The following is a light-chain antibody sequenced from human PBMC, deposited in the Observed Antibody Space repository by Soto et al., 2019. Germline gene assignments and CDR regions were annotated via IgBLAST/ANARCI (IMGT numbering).Light chain of an antibody. J-gene: IGKJ4*01. V-gene: IGKV3-11*01. CDR3: QQRSNS. CDR1: QSVSRS. Sequence: IVWTQSPATLSLSPRDRATLSCRASQSVSRSLTWYQQKPGQAPRLLIYDASTRATGIPPRFSGSGSGTDFTLTISSLEPEDFAVYYCQQRSNSFGGGTKVDIK. CDR2: DAS.